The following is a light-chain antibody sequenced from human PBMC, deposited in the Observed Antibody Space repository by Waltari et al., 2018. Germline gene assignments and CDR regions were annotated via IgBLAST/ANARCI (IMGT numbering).Light chain of an antibody. CDR1: QSVSSRH. CDR3: QHYATSPEMYT. V-gene: IGKV3-20*01. CDR2: AAS. Sequence: EIELTQSPGTLSLSPGERATLSCRASQSVSSRHLAWYQHGPGQAPRLLIIAASTRATGIPGRFSGSGSGADFTLTISRLEPEDFAVYYCQHYATSPEMYTFGQGTKLEIK. J-gene: IGKJ2*01.